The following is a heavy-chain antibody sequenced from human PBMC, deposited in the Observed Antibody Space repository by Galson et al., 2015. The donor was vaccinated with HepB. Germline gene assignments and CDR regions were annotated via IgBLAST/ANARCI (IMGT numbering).Heavy chain of an antibody. CDR1: GGTFSSYA. J-gene: IGHJ4*02. Sequence: SVKVSCKASGGTFSSYAISWVRQAPGRGLEWMGGIIPIFGTANYAQKFQGRVTITADKSTSTAYMELSSLRSEDTAVYYCARARVDSSPLVWWGQGTLVTVSS. V-gene: IGHV1-69*06. CDR3: ARARVDSSPLVW. CDR2: IIPIFGTA. D-gene: IGHD6-13*01.